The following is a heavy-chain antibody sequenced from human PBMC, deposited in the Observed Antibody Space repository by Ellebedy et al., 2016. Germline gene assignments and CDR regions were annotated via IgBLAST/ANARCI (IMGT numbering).Heavy chain of an antibody. Sequence: SETLSLXXTVSGGSISSGGHYWSWIRQHPGKGLEWIGYIYYSGSTYYNPSLKSRVTISVDTSKNQFSLKLSSVTAADTAVYYCARDLSSSGFDPWGQGTLVTVSS. CDR2: IYYSGST. CDR3: ARDLSSSGFDP. D-gene: IGHD6-6*01. V-gene: IGHV4-31*03. J-gene: IGHJ5*02. CDR1: GGSISSGGHY.